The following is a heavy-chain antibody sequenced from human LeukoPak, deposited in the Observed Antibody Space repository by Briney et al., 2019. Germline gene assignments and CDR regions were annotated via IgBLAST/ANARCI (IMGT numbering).Heavy chain of an antibody. J-gene: IGHJ4*02. V-gene: IGHV3-7*01. CDR2: IKEDGSEK. Sequence: GGSLRLSCAASGFTFSSYSMNWVRQAPGKGLEWVADIKEDGSEKYYVDSVKGRFTISRDNAKNSLYLQMNSLRAEDTAVYYCARVGLWHYPVDSWGQGTLVTVSS. CDR1: GFTFSSYS. D-gene: IGHD1-7*01. CDR3: ARVGLWHYPVDS.